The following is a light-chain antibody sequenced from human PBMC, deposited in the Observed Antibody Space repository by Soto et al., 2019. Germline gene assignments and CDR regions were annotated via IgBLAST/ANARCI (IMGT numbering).Light chain of an antibody. Sequence: DNVLTQSPGTLSFSPGDRVTLSFRASQIVTNNYLAWYQHRPGQAPRLLIYGASSRAAGIPDRFTGRGSGTDFTLTIKRVEPEDSAVYYCQQYATSPYTFGRGVWLDI. CDR1: QIVTNNY. CDR3: QQYATSPYT. J-gene: IGKJ2*01. CDR2: GAS. V-gene: IGKV3-20*01.